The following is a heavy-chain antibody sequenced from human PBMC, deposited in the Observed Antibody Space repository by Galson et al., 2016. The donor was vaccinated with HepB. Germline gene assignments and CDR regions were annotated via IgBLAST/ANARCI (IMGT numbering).Heavy chain of an antibody. CDR2: MNPNNGKT. V-gene: IGHV1-8*01. CDR3: ARGAPTMPY. Sequence: SVKVSCKASGYTFTSYDITWVRQATGQGLEWMGWMNPNNGKTGYAQKFQGRVTMTRNIPTSTAYMEVTRLRPEDTAVYYCARGAPTMPYWGQGTLVTVSS. D-gene: IGHD5-24*01. CDR1: GYTFTSYD. J-gene: IGHJ4*02.